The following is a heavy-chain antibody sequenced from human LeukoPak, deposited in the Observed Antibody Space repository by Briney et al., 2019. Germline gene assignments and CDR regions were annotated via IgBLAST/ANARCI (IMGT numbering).Heavy chain of an antibody. CDR3: ARDLIAAGYDAFDI. J-gene: IGHJ3*02. D-gene: IGHD6-13*01. V-gene: IGHV4-4*07. CDR2: IYTSGST. Sequence: SETLSLTCTVSGGSISSYYWSWIRQPAGKGLEWIGRIYTSGSTNYNPSLKSRVTMSLDTSKNQFSLKLSSVTAADTAVYYCARDLIAAGYDAFDIWGHGTMVTVPS. CDR1: GGSISSYY.